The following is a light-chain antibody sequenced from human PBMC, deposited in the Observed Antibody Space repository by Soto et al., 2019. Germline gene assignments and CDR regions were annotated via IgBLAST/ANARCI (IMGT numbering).Light chain of an antibody. CDR3: QPLRT. J-gene: IGKJ1*01. V-gene: IGKV1-27*01. Sequence: DIHMTQSPSSLAASVGGGVTITSHTSHGITNSLARYQQQPGKLPKLLTHPASTFQSGVPARFSGRGSATAFTCPHAKDEAEYFGVYYCQPLRTFGQGTKVDIK. CDR2: PAS. CDR1: HGITNS.